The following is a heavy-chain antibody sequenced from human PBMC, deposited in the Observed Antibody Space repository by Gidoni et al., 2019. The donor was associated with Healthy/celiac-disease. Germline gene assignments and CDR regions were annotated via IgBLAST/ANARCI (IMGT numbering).Heavy chain of an antibody. J-gene: IGHJ4*02. V-gene: IGHV3-21*01. D-gene: IGHD4-17*01. CDR1: GFTFSSYS. CDR3: ARGQFKGRTVTTGY. Sequence: EVQLVESGGGLVKPGGSLRLSCAASGFTFSSYSMNWVRQAPGKGLEWVSSISSSSSYIYYADSVKGRFTISRDNAKNSLYLQMNSLRAEDTAVYYCARGQFKGRTVTTGYWGQGTLVTVSS. CDR2: ISSSSSYI.